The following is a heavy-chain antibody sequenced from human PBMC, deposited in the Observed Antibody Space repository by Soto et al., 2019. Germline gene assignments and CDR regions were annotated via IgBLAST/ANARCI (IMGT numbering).Heavy chain of an antibody. CDR1: GGTFSSYA. D-gene: IGHD6-6*01. J-gene: IGHJ6*02. CDR3: ARDETFSSSSRYYYYGMDV. V-gene: IGHV1-69*13. CDR2: IIPIFGTA. Sequence: ASVKVSCKASGGTFSSYAISWVRQAPGQGLEWMGGIIPIFGTANYAQKFQGRVTITADESTSTAYMELSSLRSEDTAVYYCARDETFSSSSRYYYYGMDVWGQGTTVTVSS.